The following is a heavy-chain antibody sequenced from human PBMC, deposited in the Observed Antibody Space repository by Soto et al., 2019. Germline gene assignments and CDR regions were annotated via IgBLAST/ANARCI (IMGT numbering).Heavy chain of an antibody. D-gene: IGHD3-10*01. V-gene: IGHV4-59*01. CDR2: ISYSGGT. CDR3: ARGTVWFGELLKALWFDP. Sequence: SEPLSLTCTVSGGSISTYCWSWIRRSPGKGLEWIGYISYSGGTNYNPSLKSRVTMSVDTSKNQFSLKLSSVTAADTAIYYCARGTVWFGELLKALWFDPWGQGTLVTVSS. J-gene: IGHJ5*02. CDR1: GGSISTYC.